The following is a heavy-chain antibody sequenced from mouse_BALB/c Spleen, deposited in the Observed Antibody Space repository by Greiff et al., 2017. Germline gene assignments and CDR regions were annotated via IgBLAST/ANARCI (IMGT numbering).Heavy chain of an antibody. J-gene: IGHJ3*01. CDR2: INPSNGGT. V-gene: IGHV1S81*02. CDR1: GYTFTSYY. D-gene: IGHD1-1*01. Sequence: QVQLQQPGAELVKPGASVKLSCKASGYTFTSYYMYWVKQRPGQGLEWIGGINPSNGGTNFNEKFKSKATLTVDKSSSTAYMQLSSLTSEDSAVYYCTRSYYYGSSFAYGGQGTLVTVSA. CDR3: TRSYYYGSSFAY.